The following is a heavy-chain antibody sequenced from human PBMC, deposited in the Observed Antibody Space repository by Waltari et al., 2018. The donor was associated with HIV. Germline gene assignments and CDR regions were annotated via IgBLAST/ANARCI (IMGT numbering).Heavy chain of an antibody. Sequence: QVQLQESGPGLVKPSETLSLTCTVLGGSISSYYWSWIRQPPGKGLEWIGYIYYSGSTNYNPSLKSRVTISVDTSKNQFSLKLSSVTAADTAVYYCARSGSYRGYFDYWGQGTLVTVSS. D-gene: IGHD1-26*01. V-gene: IGHV4-59*01. CDR1: GGSISSYY. CDR2: IYYSGST. CDR3: ARSGSYRGYFDY. J-gene: IGHJ4*02.